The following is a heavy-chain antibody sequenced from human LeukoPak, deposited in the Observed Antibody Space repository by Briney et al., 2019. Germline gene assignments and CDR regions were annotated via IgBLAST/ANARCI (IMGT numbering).Heavy chain of an antibody. CDR2: IYYSGST. Sequence: SETLSLTCTVSGGSISSSSYYWGWIRQPPGKELEWIGSIYYSGSTYYNPSLKSRVTISVDTSKNQFSLKLSSVTAADTAVYYCASVAAAGTHVGYWGQGTLVTVSS. CDR3: ASVAAAGTHVGY. J-gene: IGHJ4*02. V-gene: IGHV4-39*07. D-gene: IGHD6-13*01. CDR1: GGSISSSSYY.